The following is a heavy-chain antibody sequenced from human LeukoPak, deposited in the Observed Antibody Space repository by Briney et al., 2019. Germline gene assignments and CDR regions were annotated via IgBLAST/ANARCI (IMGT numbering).Heavy chain of an antibody. V-gene: IGHV5-51*01. D-gene: IGHD6-13*01. CDR2: IYPGDSDT. Sequence: GEPLKISCKGSGYSFTNYWIGWVRQLPGKGLEWMGVIYPGDSDTRYSPSFQGQVTISADKSISTAYLQWSSLETSDSAMYYCARTQGLAAAHFDYWGQGTLVTVSS. CDR3: ARTQGLAAAHFDY. CDR1: GYSFTNYW. J-gene: IGHJ4*02.